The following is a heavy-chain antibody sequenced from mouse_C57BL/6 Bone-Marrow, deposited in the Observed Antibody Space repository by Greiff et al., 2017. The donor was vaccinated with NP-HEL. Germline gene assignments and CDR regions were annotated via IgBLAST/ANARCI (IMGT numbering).Heavy chain of an antibody. J-gene: IGHJ4*01. D-gene: IGHD3-2*02. V-gene: IGHV1-54*01. CDR1: GYAFTNYL. CDR3: ARQLRLLAMYD. CDR2: INPGSGGT. Sequence: VQLQQSGAELVRPGTSVKVSCKASGYAFTNYLIEWVKQRPGQGLEWIGVINPGSGGTNYNEKFKGKATLTADKSSSTAYMQLSSLTSEDSAVYVCARQLRLLAMYDWGQGTSVTVSS.